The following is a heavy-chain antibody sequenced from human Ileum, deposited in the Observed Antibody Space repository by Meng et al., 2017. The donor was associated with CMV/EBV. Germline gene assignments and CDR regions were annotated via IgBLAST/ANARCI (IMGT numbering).Heavy chain of an antibody. CDR2: SRSKANRNAT. CDR3: TNLGSSDQGARDH. J-gene: IGHJ4*02. D-gene: IGHD1-26*01. V-gene: IGHV3-73*01. Sequence: SGFIVGDCRLHWVRQACGKGLEWVGRSRSKANRNATEYTKSVEGRFTISRDDSENTAYLEMNSLKTDDTAVYYCTNLGSSDQGARDHWGQGTLVTVSS. CDR1: GFIVGDCR.